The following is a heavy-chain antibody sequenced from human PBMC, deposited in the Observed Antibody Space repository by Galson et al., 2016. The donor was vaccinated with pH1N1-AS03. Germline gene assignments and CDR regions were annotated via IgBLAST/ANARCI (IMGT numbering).Heavy chain of an antibody. CDR3: ARSTDRWEPDS. CDR1: GFTFSGFW. CDR2: INSDGSII. J-gene: IGHJ4*02. Sequence: SLRLSRAASGFTFSGFWMHWVRQDAGRGLVWVSRINSDGSIITYADSVKGRFTISRDNAKNTLYLQMNSLRGDDTAVYYCARSTDRWEPDSWGQGTLVTVSS. V-gene: IGHV3-74*03. D-gene: IGHD1-26*01.